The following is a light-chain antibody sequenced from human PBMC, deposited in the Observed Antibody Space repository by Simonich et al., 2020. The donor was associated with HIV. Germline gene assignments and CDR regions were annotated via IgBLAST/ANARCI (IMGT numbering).Light chain of an antibody. Sequence: QSALTQPASVSGSPGQSITLSCTGTSSDVGSYNLVSLYQQHPGKAPKLIIYEDNKRPAGVSNRFSGSKSGNTASLTISGLQADDEADYYCCSYAASTTLVFGGGTRLTVL. J-gene: IGLJ2*01. V-gene: IGLV2-23*01. CDR2: EDN. CDR3: CSYAASTTLV. CDR1: SSDVGSYNL.